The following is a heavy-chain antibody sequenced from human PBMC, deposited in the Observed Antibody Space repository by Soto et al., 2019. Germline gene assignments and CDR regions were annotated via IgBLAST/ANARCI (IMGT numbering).Heavy chain of an antibody. CDR3: ARDRVTRRIGAAETVLDY. CDR2: IAYDGSNK. J-gene: IGHJ4*02. D-gene: IGHD6-13*01. V-gene: IGHV3-30-3*01. Sequence: QVQLVESGGGVVQPGRSLRLSCAASGFTFSSYAMHWVRQAPGKGLEWVAVIAYDGSNKYYADSVKGRFTISRDNSKNTLHQQMHSLRAEDTTVYHCARDRVTRRIGAAETVLDYWRQGSLVSVS. CDR1: GFTFSSYA.